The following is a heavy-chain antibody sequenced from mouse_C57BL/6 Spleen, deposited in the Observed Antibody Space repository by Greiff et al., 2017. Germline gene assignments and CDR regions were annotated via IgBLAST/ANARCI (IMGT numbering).Heavy chain of an antibody. D-gene: IGHD2-4*01. CDR2: IYPRSGNT. Sequence: QVQLQQSGAELARPGASVKLSCKASGYTFTSYGISWVKQRTGQGLEWIGEIYPRSGNTYYNEKFKGKATLTADTSSSTAYMELRSLTSEDSAVYFCAGGVYDCDVRARYYFWDWGKSTTLSVS. J-gene: IGHJ2*01. V-gene: IGHV1-81*01. CDR1: GYTFTSYG. CDR3: AGGVYDCDVRARYYFWD.